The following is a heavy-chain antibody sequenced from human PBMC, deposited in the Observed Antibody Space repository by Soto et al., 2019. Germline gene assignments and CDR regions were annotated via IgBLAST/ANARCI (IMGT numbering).Heavy chain of an antibody. D-gene: IGHD6-13*01. V-gene: IGHV1-69*01. CDR2: IIPIFGTA. CDR1: GGTFSSYA. Sequence: QVPLVQSGAEVKKPGSSVKVSCKASGGTFSSYAISGVRQAPGQGLEWMGGIIPIFGTANYAQKFQGRVTITADESTSTAYMELSSPSSEDTAVYYCARDLGSWYSPSWFDHWGQGTLVTVSS. J-gene: IGHJ5*02. CDR3: ARDLGSWYSPSWFDH.